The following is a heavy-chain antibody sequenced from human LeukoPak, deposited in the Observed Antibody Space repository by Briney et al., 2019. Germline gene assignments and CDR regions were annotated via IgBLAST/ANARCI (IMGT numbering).Heavy chain of an antibody. CDR2: INPNSGGT. CDR1: GYTFTGYY. Sequence: ASVKVSCKASGYTFTGYYMHWVRQAPGQGVEWMGWINPNSGGTNYAQKFQGRVTMTRDTSISTAYMELSRLRSDDTAVYYCAREGHYITGTTSDWFDPWGQGTLVTVSS. J-gene: IGHJ5*02. V-gene: IGHV1-2*02. D-gene: IGHD1-7*01. CDR3: AREGHYITGTTSDWFDP.